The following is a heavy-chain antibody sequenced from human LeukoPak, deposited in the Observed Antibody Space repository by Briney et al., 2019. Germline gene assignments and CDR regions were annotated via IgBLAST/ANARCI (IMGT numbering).Heavy chain of an antibody. V-gene: IGHV3-48*03. J-gene: IGHJ6*03. CDR2: ISTSGDMI. CDR3: ANFYMDV. CDR1: GLPFVSYE. Sequence: GGSLRLSCEASGLPFVSYERNGVGQAPGKGLEWVSHISTSGDMIYYADSVKGRFAISRDNAKNSVYLQMNSLRDEDTAVYYCANFYMDVWGKGTAVTVSS.